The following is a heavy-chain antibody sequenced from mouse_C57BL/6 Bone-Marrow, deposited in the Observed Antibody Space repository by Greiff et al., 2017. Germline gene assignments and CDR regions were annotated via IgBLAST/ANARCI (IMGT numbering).Heavy chain of an antibody. CDR3: ARDRYYYGSSYEYFDD. CDR1: GYTFTSYG. Sequence: VKLVESGAELARPGASVKLSCKASGYTFTSYGISWVKQRTGQGLEWIGEIYPRSGNTYYNEKFKGKATLTADKSSSTAYVELSSLTSEDSAVYFCARDRYYYGSSYEYFDDWGTGTTVTVSS. J-gene: IGHJ1*03. CDR2: IYPRSGNT. D-gene: IGHD1-1*01. V-gene: IGHV1-81*01.